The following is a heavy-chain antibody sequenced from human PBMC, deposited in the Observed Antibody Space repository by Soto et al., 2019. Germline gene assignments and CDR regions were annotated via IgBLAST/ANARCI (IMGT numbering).Heavy chain of an antibody. CDR1: GGSISSSSYY. CDR3: ASPAIAWELPDH. Sequence: QLQLQESGPGLVKPSETLSLTCTVSGGSISSSSYYWGWIRQPPGKGLEWIGSIYYSGSTYYNPSLKSRVTRSVDTAKNQFSLKLSSVTASDTAVYYWASPAIAWELPDHWGQGTLVTVSS. V-gene: IGHV4-39*01. J-gene: IGHJ4*02. CDR2: IYYSGST. D-gene: IGHD1-26*01.